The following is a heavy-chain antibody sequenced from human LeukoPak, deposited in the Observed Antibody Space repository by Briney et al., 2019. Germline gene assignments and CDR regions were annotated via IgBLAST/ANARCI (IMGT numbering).Heavy chain of an antibody. Sequence: GGSLRLSCAASGFTFSTYSMSWVRQAPGKGLEWVASISSSTYIYYVDSVKGRFTISRDNAKNSLYLQMNSLRAEEMAVYYCAGHSSYKSGWGPFDYWGQGTLVTVSS. D-gene: IGHD6-19*01. CDR1: GFTFSTYS. CDR2: ISSSTYI. CDR3: AGHSSYKSGWGPFDY. V-gene: IGHV3-21*01. J-gene: IGHJ4*02.